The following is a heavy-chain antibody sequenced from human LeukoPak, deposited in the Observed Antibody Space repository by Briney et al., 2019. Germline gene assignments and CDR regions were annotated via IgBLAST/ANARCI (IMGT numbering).Heavy chain of an antibody. J-gene: IGHJ4*02. V-gene: IGHV4-59*01. CDR2: IYYSGST. CDR3: AGDQRGYSAYDFDY. CDR1: GGSISSYY. D-gene: IGHD5-12*01. Sequence: SETLSLTCTVSGGSISSYYWSWIRQPPGKGLEWIGYIYYSGSTNYNPSLKSRVTISVDTSKSQFSLKLTSVTAADTAVYYCAGDQRGYSAYDFDYWGQGTLVTVSS.